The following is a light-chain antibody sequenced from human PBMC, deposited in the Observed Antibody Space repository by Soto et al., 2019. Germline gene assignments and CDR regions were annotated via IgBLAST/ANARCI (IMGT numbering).Light chain of an antibody. V-gene: IGLV2-14*01. Sequence: QSVLTQPASVSGSPGQSITISCTGSTSDVGAYNYVSWYKHHPGQAPQLMIYEVSNRPSGVSNRFSGSKSGNTASLTISGLQADDEGDYYCSLYTSTSTFVFGPGTKVTV. CDR1: TSDVGAYNY. CDR3: SLYTSTSTFV. J-gene: IGLJ1*01. CDR2: EVS.